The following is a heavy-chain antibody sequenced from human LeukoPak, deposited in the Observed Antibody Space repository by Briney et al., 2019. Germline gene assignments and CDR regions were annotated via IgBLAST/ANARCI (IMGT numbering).Heavy chain of an antibody. V-gene: IGHV3-48*03. CDR2: ISSSGSTI. J-gene: IGHJ6*03. CDR1: RFTFSSYE. CDR3: ARGAYYYYYMDV. Sequence: GGSLRLSCAASRFTFSSYEMNWVRQAPGKGLEWVSYISSSGSTIYYADSVKGRFTISRDNAKNSLYLQMNSLRAEDTAVYYCARGAYYYYYMDVWGKGTTVTISS.